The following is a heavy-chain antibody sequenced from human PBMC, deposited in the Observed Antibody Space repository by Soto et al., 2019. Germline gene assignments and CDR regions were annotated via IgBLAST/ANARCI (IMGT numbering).Heavy chain of an antibody. D-gene: IGHD4-17*01. CDR1: VGSISSGDYY. CDR2: IYNCGST. J-gene: IGHJ6*02. V-gene: IGHV4-30-4*08. CDR3: GRTYGGGGGDYYGMEV. Sequence: TLWLTCTVSVGSISSGDYYWSWIRQPPRKGLPWIGYIYNCGSTYYDPSPKIRVTISVDSSKNHCTLKLSSVTAADTAVYYCGRTYGGGGGDYYGMEVWGQGTTVTVSS.